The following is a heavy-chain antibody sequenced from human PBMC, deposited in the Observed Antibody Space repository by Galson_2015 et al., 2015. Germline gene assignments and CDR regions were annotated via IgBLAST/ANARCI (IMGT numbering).Heavy chain of an antibody. Sequence: TLSLTCTVSGGSVRSGSYYWSWIRQPPGKGLVWIGYIYYSGSTNYNPSLKSRVTISVDTSKNQFSLKLSSVTAADTAVYYCARVRNIVATISYFDYWGQGTLVTVSS. J-gene: IGHJ4*02. D-gene: IGHD5-12*01. CDR1: GGSVRSGSYY. CDR2: IYYSGST. CDR3: ARVRNIVATISYFDY. V-gene: IGHV4-61*01.